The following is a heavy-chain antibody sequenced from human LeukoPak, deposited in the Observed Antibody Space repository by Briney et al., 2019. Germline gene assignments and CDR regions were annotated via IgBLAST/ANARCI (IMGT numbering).Heavy chain of an antibody. J-gene: IGHJ4*02. Sequence: GGSLRLSCAASGFTFSSYGMHWVRQAPGKGLEWVAFIRYDGSNKYYADSVKGRFTISRDNSKNTLYLQMNSLRAEDTAVYYCANKGLIAVAGMNFDYWGQGTLVTVSS. V-gene: IGHV3-30*02. CDR1: GFTFSSYG. D-gene: IGHD6-19*01. CDR3: ANKGLIAVAGMNFDY. CDR2: IRYDGSNK.